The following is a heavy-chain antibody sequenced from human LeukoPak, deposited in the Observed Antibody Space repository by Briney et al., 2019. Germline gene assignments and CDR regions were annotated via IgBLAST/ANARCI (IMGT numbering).Heavy chain of an antibody. Sequence: PGGSLRLSCAASGFTFSNYAMSWVRQAPGMGLEWVSVLTGSGTTTFYADSVKGRFNISRDNSKNTLYLQMNSLRAEDTAVYFCAKTQGYSGYDSEFVKWGQGTPVSVYS. CDR2: LTGSGTTT. J-gene: IGHJ4*02. CDR3: AKTQGYSGYDSEFVK. CDR1: GFTFSNYA. V-gene: IGHV3-23*01. D-gene: IGHD5-12*01.